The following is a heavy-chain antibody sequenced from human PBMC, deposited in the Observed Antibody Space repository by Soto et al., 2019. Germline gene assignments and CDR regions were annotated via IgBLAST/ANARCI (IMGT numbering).Heavy chain of an antibody. J-gene: IGHJ5*02. CDR2: INHSGST. CDR1: GGSFSGYY. Sequence: SETLSLTCAVYGGSFSGYYWSWIRQPPGKGLEWIGEINHSGSTNYNPSLKSRVTISVDTSKNQFSLKLSSVTAADTAVYYCARTARAVYNWNDLRWFDPWGQGTLVTVSS. V-gene: IGHV4-34*01. CDR3: ARTARAVYNWNDLRWFDP. D-gene: IGHD1-1*01.